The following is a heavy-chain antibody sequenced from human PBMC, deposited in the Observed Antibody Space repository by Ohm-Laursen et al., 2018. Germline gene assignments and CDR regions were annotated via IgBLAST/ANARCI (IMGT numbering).Heavy chain of an antibody. CDR1: GYTFSSYD. Sequence: SVKVSCNASGYTFSSYDIIWVWQASGQGPGWMGWMNPNSHNTGYARKFRGRVSMTSDSSISTAYMELYSLTSEDTATYYCARAVRYQLLSDPWGQGTLVTVSS. J-gene: IGHJ5*02. D-gene: IGHD4-23*01. CDR3: ARAVRYQLLSDP. CDR2: MNPNSHNT. V-gene: IGHV1-8*01.